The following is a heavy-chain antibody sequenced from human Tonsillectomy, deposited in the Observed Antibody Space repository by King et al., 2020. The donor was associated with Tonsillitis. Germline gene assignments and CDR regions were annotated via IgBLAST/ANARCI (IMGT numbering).Heavy chain of an antibody. CDR3: TKGAGQWELLGRFDS. Sequence: VQLVESGGGVVQPGGSLRLSCAASGFTFTNYGMHWVRQAPGKGLEWVAFIRYDGSSKYYADSVKGRLTISRDNSKKTLYLQMNSLRTEDTAVYYCTKGAGQWELLGRFDSWGQGILVTVSS. D-gene: IGHD1-26*01. J-gene: IGHJ4*02. V-gene: IGHV3-30*02. CDR2: IRYDGSSK. CDR1: GFTFTNYG.